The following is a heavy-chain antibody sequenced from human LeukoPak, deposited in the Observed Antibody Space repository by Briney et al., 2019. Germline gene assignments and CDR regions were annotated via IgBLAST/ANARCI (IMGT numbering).Heavy chain of an antibody. V-gene: IGHV1-18*01. CDR2: ISAYNGNT. Sequence: ASVKVSCKASGYTFTSYGISWVRQAPGQGLEWMGWISAYNGNTNYAQKLQGRVTMTTDTSTSTAYMELRSLRSDDTAVYYCARVTTMIVVVITQRDYFDYWGQGTLVTVSS. D-gene: IGHD3-22*01. CDR1: GYTFTSYG. CDR3: ARVTTMIVVVITQRDYFDY. J-gene: IGHJ4*02.